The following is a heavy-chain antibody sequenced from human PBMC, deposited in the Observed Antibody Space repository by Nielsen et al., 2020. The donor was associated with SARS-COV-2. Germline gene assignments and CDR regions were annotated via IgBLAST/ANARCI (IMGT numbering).Heavy chain of an antibody. V-gene: IGHV3-9*01. CDR3: AKDSYVYGDYLDS. Sequence: GGSLRLSCAASGFTFDDYAMHWVRQAPGKGLEWVSGISWNSGSIGYADSVKGRFTISRDNAKNTLSLQMHTLRAEDTAIYYCAKDSYVYGDYLDSWGQGTLVTVSS. J-gene: IGHJ4*02. CDR2: ISWNSGSI. D-gene: IGHD4-17*01. CDR1: GFTFDDYA.